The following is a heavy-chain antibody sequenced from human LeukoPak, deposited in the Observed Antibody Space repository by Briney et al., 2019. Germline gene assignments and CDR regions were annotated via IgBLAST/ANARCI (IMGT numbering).Heavy chain of an antibody. CDR1: GDSISNYY. CDR3: ARSPVVRGVVTFDY. J-gene: IGHJ4*02. V-gene: IGHV4-4*07. Sequence: SSETLSLTCSVSGDSISNYYWSWIRQPADKGLEWIGRIYSSGSTNYNPSLRSRATMSVDTSKNQFSLKLNFVTAADTAVYYCARSPVVRGVVTFDYWGQGTLVTVSS. CDR2: IYSSGST. D-gene: IGHD3-10*01.